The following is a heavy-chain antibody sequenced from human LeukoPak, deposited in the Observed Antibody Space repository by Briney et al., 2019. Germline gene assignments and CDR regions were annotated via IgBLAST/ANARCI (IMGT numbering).Heavy chain of an antibody. CDR2: IYHSGST. V-gene: IGHV4-38-2*02. CDR1: GYSISSGYY. D-gene: IGHD2-21*01. J-gene: IGHJ4*02. Sequence: PSETLSLTCTVSGYSISSGYYCGRIRQPPGKGLEWIGSIYHSGSTYYNPSLKSRVTISVDTSKNQFSLKLSSVTSADTAVYYCARALLNCGGDCYPYYSDYWGQGTLVTVSS. CDR3: ARALLNCGGDCYPYYSDY.